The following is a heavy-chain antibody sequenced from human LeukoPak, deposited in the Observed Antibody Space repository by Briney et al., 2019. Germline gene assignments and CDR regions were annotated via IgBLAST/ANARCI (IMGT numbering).Heavy chain of an antibody. V-gene: IGHV4-59*01. CDR3: ARVRYYYDSSGYWSDAFDI. CDR2: SYCSGST. Sequence: SETLSLTCTVSGGSISSYYGSWIRQPPGKGREGIGYSYCSGSTNYNPSLKSRVTISGDTSKNQFSLKLSSVTAADTAVYYCARVRYYYDSSGYWSDAFDIWGQGTMVTVSS. CDR1: GGSISSYY. J-gene: IGHJ3*02. D-gene: IGHD3-22*01.